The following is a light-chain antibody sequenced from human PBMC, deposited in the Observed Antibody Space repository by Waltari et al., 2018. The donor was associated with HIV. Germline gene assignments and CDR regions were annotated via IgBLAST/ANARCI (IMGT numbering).Light chain of an antibody. CDR1: SSDVGGYNY. CDR2: KVN. CDR3: SSYAGSNNLL. J-gene: IGLJ2*01. Sequence: QSALTQPPSASGSPGQSVTISCTGTSSDVGGYNYVSWYQQHPGKAPRLLIYKVNKRPSGVPDRFSGSKSANTASLTVSGLQTEDEADYYCSSYAGSNNLLFGGGTKLTVL. V-gene: IGLV2-8*01.